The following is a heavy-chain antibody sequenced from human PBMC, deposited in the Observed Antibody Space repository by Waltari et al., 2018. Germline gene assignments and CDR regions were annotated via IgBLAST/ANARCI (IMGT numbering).Heavy chain of an antibody. J-gene: IGHJ3*01. CDR2: IADAGTT. D-gene: IGHD5-12*01. CDR3: ATYIGASVVTAAFDV. V-gene: IGHV4-39*01. Sequence: PPWQGREWIWSIADAGTTSTTPSLGRRLTVSRDTSKKQWPLTLGSTTAADTAVYYCATYIGASVVTAAFDVWGQGTMVTVAS.